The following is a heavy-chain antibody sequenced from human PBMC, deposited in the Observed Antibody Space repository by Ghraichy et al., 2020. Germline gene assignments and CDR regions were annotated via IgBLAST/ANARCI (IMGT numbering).Heavy chain of an antibody. Sequence: SETLSLTCAVSGGSISSSNWWSWVRQPPGKGLEWIGEIYHSGSTNYNPSLKSRVTISVDKSKNQFSLKLSSVTAADTAVYYCARESKGSPWYSNNYYYYMDVWCKGTTVTVSS. J-gene: IGHJ6*03. CDR2: IYHSGST. D-gene: IGHD2-21*01. V-gene: IGHV4-4*02. CDR1: GGSISSSNW. CDR3: ARESKGSPWYSNNYYYYMDV.